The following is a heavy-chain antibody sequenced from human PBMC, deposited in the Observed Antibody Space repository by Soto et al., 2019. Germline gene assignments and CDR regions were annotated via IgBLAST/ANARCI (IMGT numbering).Heavy chain of an antibody. D-gene: IGHD1-26*01. V-gene: IGHV3-7*03. CDR2: IKQDGSEK. J-gene: IGHJ4*02. CDR3: AAWGS. Sequence: LRLSCAASGFTFSDYWMNWVRQAPGKGLEWVANIKQDGSEKNYVDSVKGRFTISRDNAKNSLYLQMNSLRADDTAVYYCAAWGSWGQGTLVTVSS. CDR1: GFTFSDYW.